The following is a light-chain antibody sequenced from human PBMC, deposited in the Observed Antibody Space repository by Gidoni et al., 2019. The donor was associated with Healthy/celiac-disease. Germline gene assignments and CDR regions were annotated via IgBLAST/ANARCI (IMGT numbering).Light chain of an antibody. Sequence: EIVLTQSPGTLSLSPGERATLSCRASQSVSSSYLAWYQQKPGQAPRLLIYGASSRATGIPDRFSGSGSGTDFTLTISRLEPEDLAVYYCQQYGSSPLYSFXQXTKLEIK. CDR3: QQYGSSPLYS. V-gene: IGKV3-20*01. J-gene: IGKJ2*01. CDR2: GAS. CDR1: QSVSSSY.